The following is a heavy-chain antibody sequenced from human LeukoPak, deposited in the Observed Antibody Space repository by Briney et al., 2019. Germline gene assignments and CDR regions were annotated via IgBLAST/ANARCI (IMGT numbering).Heavy chain of an antibody. CDR2: ISAYNGNT. CDR3: ARLDTAMPSANWFDP. J-gene: IGHJ5*02. Sequence: ASVTVSCKASGYTFTSYGISWVRQAPGQGLEWMGWISAYNGNTNYAQKLQGRVTMTTDTSTSTAYMELRSLRSDDTAVYYCARLDTAMPSANWFDPWGQGTLVTVSS. D-gene: IGHD5-18*01. V-gene: IGHV1-18*01. CDR1: GYTFTSYG.